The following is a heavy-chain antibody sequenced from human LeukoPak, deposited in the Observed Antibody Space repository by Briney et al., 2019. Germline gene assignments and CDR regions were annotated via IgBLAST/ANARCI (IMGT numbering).Heavy chain of an antibody. D-gene: IGHD6-6*01. Sequence: GRSLRLSCAASGFTFSSYGMHWVRQAPGKGLEWVAVIWYDGSNKYYADSVKGRFTISRDNSKNTLYLQMNSLRAEDTAVYYCAKEMGYSRSSSGALIDYWGQGTLVTVSS. CDR3: AKEMGYSRSSSGALIDY. CDR2: IWYDGSNK. V-gene: IGHV3-33*06. CDR1: GFTFSSYG. J-gene: IGHJ4*02.